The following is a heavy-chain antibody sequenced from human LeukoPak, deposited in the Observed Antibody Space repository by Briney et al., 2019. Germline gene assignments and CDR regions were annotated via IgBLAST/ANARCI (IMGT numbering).Heavy chain of an antibody. D-gene: IGHD3-22*01. Sequence: PSETLSLTCTVSGGSISSSSYYWSWIRQPPGKGLEWIGYIYYSGSTNYNPSLKSRVTISVDTSKNQFSLKLSSVTAADTAVYYCACWDYDSSGYSSFDYWGQGTLVTVSS. V-gene: IGHV4-61*01. CDR1: GGSISSSSYY. J-gene: IGHJ4*02. CDR3: ACWDYDSSGYSSFDY. CDR2: IYYSGST.